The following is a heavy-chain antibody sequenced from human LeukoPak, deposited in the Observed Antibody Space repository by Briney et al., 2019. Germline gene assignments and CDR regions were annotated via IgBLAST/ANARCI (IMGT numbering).Heavy chain of an antibody. D-gene: IGHD1-26*01. J-gene: IGHJ4*02. Sequence: RASVKVCCKVSGYTLTELSTHWVRQAPGKGLEWKGGFDPEDGETIYAQKFQGRVTMTEDTSTDTAYMELSSMRSEDTAVYYCATDFGMVGATRFDYWGQGTLVTVSS. V-gene: IGHV1-24*01. CDR3: ATDFGMVGATRFDY. CDR2: FDPEDGET. CDR1: GYTLTELS.